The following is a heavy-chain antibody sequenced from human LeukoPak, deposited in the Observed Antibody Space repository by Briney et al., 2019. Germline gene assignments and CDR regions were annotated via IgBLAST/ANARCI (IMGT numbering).Heavy chain of an antibody. CDR1: GFPFSSYA. V-gene: IGHV3-23*01. CDR2: ISGSGGST. Sequence: GGSLRLSCAASGFPFSSYALGWVRQAPGKGLEWVSAISGSGGSTYYADSVKGRFTISRDNSKNTLYLQMNSLRAEDTAVYYCAKGRRMYSSGWYYFDYWGQGTLVTVSS. CDR3: AKGRRMYSSGWYYFDY. J-gene: IGHJ4*02. D-gene: IGHD6-19*01.